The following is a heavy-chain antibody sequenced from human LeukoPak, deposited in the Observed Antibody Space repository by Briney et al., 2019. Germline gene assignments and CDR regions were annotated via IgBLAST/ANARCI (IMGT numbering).Heavy chain of an antibody. CDR2: ISAYNGNT. J-gene: IGHJ6*03. D-gene: IGHD2-2*01. Sequence: ASVKVSCKASGYTFTSYGISWVRQAPGQGLEWKGWISAYNGNTNYAQKLQGRVTMTTDTSTSTAYMELRSLRSDDTAVYYCARDSDCSSTSCHSWKNYYYYMDVWGKGTTVTVSS. CDR1: GYTFTSYG. V-gene: IGHV1-18*01. CDR3: ARDSDCSSTSCHSWKNYYYYMDV.